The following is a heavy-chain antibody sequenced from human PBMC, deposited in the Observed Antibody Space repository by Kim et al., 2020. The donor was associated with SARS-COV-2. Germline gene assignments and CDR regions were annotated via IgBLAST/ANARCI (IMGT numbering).Heavy chain of an antibody. CDR2: GRP. J-gene: IGHJ4*02. CDR3: ARDRSYFSY. V-gene: IGHV4-59*01. D-gene: IGHD1-26*01. Sequence: GRPNHHPSLKSRVTISVDTSKNQFSLKLSSVTAADTAVYYCARDRSYFSYWGQGTLVTVSS.